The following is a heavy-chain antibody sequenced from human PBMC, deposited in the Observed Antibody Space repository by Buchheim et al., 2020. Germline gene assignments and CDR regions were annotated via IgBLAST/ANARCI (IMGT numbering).Heavy chain of an antibody. CDR1: GGSFSGYY. J-gene: IGHJ6*03. Sequence: QVQLQQWGAGLLKPSETLSLTCAVYGGSFSGYYWSWIRQPPGKGLEWIGEINHSGSTNYNPSLKSRVPISVDTSKNQFSLKLSSVTAADTAVYYCARRSSYGRDRHYYMDVWGKGTT. CDR3: ARRSSYGRDRHYYMDV. D-gene: IGHD5-18*01. V-gene: IGHV4-34*01. CDR2: INHSGST.